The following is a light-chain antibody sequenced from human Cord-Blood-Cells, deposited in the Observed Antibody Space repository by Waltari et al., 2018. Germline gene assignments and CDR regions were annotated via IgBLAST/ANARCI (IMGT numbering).Light chain of an antibody. CDR3: QQYYSYPLT. J-gene: IGKJ4*01. CDR1: QGISSY. CDR2: AAS. V-gene: IGKV1-8*01. Sequence: AIRMTQSPSSFSASTGDRVTITCRASQGISSYLAWYQQKPGKAPKLLIYAASTLQSGVPSRFSSSGSGTDVTLTVSCLQAEDFATYDCQQYYSYPLTFGGGTKVEIK.